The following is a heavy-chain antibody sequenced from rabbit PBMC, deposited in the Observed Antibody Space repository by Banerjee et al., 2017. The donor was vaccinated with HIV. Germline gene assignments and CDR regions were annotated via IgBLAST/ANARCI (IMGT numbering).Heavy chain of an antibody. J-gene: IGHJ4*01. Sequence: QEQLEESGGDLVKPEGSLTLTCTASGFDLSSYYYMCWVRQAPGKGLEWIACIYTSSGTTYYANWAKGRFTISKTSSTTVTLQMTSLTAADTATYFCARDRSSGWGYYFELRGQGTLVTVS. CDR1: GFDLSSYYY. CDR2: IYTSSGTT. D-gene: IGHD4-1*01. V-gene: IGHV1S45*01. CDR3: ARDRSSGWGYYFEL.